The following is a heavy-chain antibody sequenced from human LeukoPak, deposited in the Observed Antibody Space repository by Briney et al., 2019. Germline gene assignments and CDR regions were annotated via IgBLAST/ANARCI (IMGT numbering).Heavy chain of an antibody. V-gene: IGHV1-69*06. J-gene: IGHJ6*03. CDR1: GGTFSSYA. D-gene: IGHD6-13*01. CDR3: ARGPVHSSSWYRNYYYYYYMDV. Sequence: SVKVSCKASGGTFSSYAISWVRQAPGQGLEWMGGIIPIFGTANYAQKFQGRVTITADKSTSTAYMELSSLRSEDTAVYYCARGPVHSSSWYRNYYYYYYMDVWGKGTTVTVSS. CDR2: IIPIFGTA.